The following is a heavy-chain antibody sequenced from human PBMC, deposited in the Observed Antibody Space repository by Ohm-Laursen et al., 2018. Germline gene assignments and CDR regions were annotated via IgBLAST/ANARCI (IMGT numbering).Heavy chain of an antibody. Sequence: SLRLSCAASGFTFDDYAMHWVRQAPGKGLEWVSGISWNSGSIGYADSVKGRFTISRDNAKNSLYLQMNSLRAEDTALYYCAKDMFPRYDSSGYPDYWGQGTLVTVSS. CDR1: GFTFDDYA. D-gene: IGHD3-22*01. J-gene: IGHJ4*02. V-gene: IGHV3-9*01. CDR3: AKDMFPRYDSSGYPDY. CDR2: ISWNSGSI.